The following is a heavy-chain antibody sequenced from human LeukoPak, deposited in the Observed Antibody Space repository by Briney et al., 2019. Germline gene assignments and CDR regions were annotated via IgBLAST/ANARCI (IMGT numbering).Heavy chain of an antibody. Sequence: SQTLSLTCAISGDSVSSNSVTWNWIRQSPSRGLEWLGRTYYRSTWYNDYAVSVRGRITVNPDTSKNQFSLHLNSVTPEDTAVYYCARNALVGRGSSWSGENYYYYGMDVWGQGTTVTVSS. CDR1: GDSVSSNSVT. CDR2: TYYRSTWYN. J-gene: IGHJ6*02. CDR3: ARNALVGRGSSWSGENYYYYGMDV. D-gene: IGHD6-13*01. V-gene: IGHV6-1*01.